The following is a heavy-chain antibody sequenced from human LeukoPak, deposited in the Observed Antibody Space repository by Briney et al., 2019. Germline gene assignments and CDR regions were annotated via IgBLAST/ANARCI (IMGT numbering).Heavy chain of an antibody. CDR3: AREWITGGSYPRWFDP. J-gene: IGHJ5*02. CDR1: GGSVSSGSYY. Sequence: SETLSLTCTVSGGSVSSGSYYWSWIRQPPGKRLGWIGYIYYTGSTTYNPSLKSRVTMSLDTSKNQFSLKLTSVTAADTAVYYCAREWITGGSYPRWFDPWGQGTLVTVSS. CDR2: IYYTGST. D-gene: IGHD1-26*01. V-gene: IGHV4-61*01.